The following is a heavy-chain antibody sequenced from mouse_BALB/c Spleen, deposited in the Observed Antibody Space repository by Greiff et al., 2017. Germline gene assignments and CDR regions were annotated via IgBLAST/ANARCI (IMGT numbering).Heavy chain of an antibody. V-gene: IGHV5-4*02. D-gene: IGHD2-14*01. Sequence: EVKVEESGGGLVKPGGSLKLSCAASGFTFSDYYMYWVRQTPEKRLEWVATISDGGSYTYYPDSVKGRFTISRDNAKNNLYLQMSSLKSEDTAMYYCARGEYDWAWFAYWGQGTLVTVSA. CDR2: ISDGGSYT. J-gene: IGHJ3*01. CDR3: ARGEYDWAWFAY. CDR1: GFTFSDYY.